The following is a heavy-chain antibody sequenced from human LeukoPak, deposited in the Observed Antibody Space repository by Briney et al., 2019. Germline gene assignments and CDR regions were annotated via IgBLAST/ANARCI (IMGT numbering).Heavy chain of an antibody. CDR2: INLDGSGR. D-gene: IGHD5-18*01. CDR3: ARFGYSYGYNY. J-gene: IGHJ4*02. V-gene: IGHV3-7*01. CDR1: GFTFSNSW. Sequence: PGGSLRLSCAASGFTFSNSWMSWVRQAPGKRLEWVAEINLDGSGRYYVDSVRGRFTISRDNAKNTLYLQMNSLRAEDTTVYYCARFGYSYGYNYWGQGTLVTVSS.